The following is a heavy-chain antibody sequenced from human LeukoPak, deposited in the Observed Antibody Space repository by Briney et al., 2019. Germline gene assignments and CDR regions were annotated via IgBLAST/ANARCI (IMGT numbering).Heavy chain of an antibody. D-gene: IGHD4-23*01. V-gene: IGHV7-4-1*02. CDR1: GYTFTTYA. CDR2: INTNTGNP. Sequence: GASVKVSCKASGYTFTTYAMNWVRQAPGQGLEWMGWINTNTGNPTYAQGFTGRFVFSLDTSVSTAYLQISSLKAEDTAVYYCARGHDFGGNPPSFFDYWGQGTLVTVSS. CDR3: ARGHDFGGNPPSFFDY. J-gene: IGHJ4*02.